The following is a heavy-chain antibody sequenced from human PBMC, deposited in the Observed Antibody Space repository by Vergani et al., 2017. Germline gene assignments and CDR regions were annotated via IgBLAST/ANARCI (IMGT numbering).Heavy chain of an antibody. CDR1: GGSISSGSYY. Sequence: QLQLQESGPGLVKPSQTLSLTCTVSGGSISSGSYYWSWIRQPAGKGLEWIGRIYTSGSTNYNPSLKSRVTISVDTSKNQFSLKLSSVTAADTAVYYCARDLWDGFDYWGQGTLVTVSS. CDR2: IYTSGST. V-gene: IGHV4-61*02. J-gene: IGHJ4*02. D-gene: IGHD1-26*01. CDR3: ARDLWDGFDY.